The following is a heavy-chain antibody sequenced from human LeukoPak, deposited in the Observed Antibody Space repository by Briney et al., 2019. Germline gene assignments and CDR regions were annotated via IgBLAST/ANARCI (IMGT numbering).Heavy chain of an antibody. D-gene: IGHD7-27*01. Sequence: PSETLSLTCAVYGGSFSGYYWSWIRQPPGKGLEWIGEINHSGSTNYNPSLKSRVTISVDTSKNPFSLKLSSVTAADTAVYYCAGGRGSSRTNWFTFCGYDVFILGGQGTMVTVSS. CDR3: AGGRGSSRTNWFTFCGYDVFIL. J-gene: IGHJ3*01. V-gene: IGHV4-34*01. CDR1: GGSFSGYY. CDR2: INHSGST.